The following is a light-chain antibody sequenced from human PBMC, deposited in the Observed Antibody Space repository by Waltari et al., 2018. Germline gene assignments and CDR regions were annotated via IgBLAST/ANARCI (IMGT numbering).Light chain of an antibody. Sequence: LTQSPGPLALSPGERPTLSCRARETVSRALAWYQQKPGQAPRLLIYGASTRAPGIPDRFSGSGSGTDFSLTISGLEPEDFAVYYCQHYVRLPATFGQGTKVEIK. CDR1: ETVSRA. CDR3: QHYVRLPAT. CDR2: GAS. V-gene: IGKV3-20*01. J-gene: IGKJ1*01.